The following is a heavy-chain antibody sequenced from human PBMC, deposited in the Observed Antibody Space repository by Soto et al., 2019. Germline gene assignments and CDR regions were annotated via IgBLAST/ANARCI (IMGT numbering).Heavy chain of an antibody. J-gene: IGHJ4*02. D-gene: IGHD4-17*01. CDR2: IYYSGST. CDR1: GGSISSYY. Sequence: QVQLQESGPGLVKPSETLSLTCTVSGGSISSYYWSWIRQPPGKGLEWIGYIYYSGSTNYNPSLKSRVTISVDTSKNQFSLKLSSVTAADTAVYYCAMRYGGHFDYWGQGTLVTVSS. V-gene: IGHV4-59*08. CDR3: AMRYGGHFDY.